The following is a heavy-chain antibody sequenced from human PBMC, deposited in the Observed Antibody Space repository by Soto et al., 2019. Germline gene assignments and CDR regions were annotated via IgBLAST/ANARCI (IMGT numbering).Heavy chain of an antibody. J-gene: IGHJ4*02. D-gene: IGHD6-13*01. Sequence: PGGSLRLSCAASGFTFSSYAMSGFRQAPGKGLEWVSAISGSGGSTYYADSVKGRFTISRDNSKNTLYLQMNSLRAEDTAVYYCAKDLRYSSSWFDYWGQGTLVTVSS. V-gene: IGHV3-23*01. CDR3: AKDLRYSSSWFDY. CDR2: ISGSGGST. CDR1: GFTFSSYA.